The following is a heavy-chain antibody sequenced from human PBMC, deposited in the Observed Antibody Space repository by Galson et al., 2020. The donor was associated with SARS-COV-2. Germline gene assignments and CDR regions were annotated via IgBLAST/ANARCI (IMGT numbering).Heavy chain of an antibody. V-gene: IGHV1-2*02. CDR3: ARDVVVIPVIFSSFKSFDP. J-gene: IGHJ5*02. CDR1: GYTFTGHY. CDR2: INPKTGGT. Sequence: GESLKISCEASGYTFTGHYIHWVRQAPGQRLEWMGWINPKTGGTFYAQKFLGRVTVTRDTSITTAYMELRNLRSDDTAVYYCARDVVVIPVIFSSFKSFDPWGQGTLVTVSS. D-gene: IGHD2-2*01.